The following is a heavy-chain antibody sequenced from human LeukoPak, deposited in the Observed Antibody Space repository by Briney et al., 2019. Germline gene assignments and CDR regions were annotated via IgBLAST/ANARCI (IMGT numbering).Heavy chain of an antibody. CDR3: VRGSLASGVVVYYYYYLDV. D-gene: IGHD3-3*01. Sequence: GGSLRLSCAASGFTFSNYWMSWVRQAPGKGLEWLANIKEDGSIIRYLDSVKGRFTVSRDNAKNSIYVQMNSLRAEDTAVYYCVRGSLASGVVVYYYYYLDVWGKGTTVTVSS. J-gene: IGHJ6*03. CDR2: IKEDGSII. V-gene: IGHV3-7*01. CDR1: GFTFSNYW.